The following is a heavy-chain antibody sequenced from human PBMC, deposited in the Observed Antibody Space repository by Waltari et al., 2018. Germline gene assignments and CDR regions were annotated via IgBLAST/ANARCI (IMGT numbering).Heavy chain of an antibody. CDR2: ILNDGSDK. D-gene: IGHD3-10*01. Sequence: QVQLVESGGGVVQPWGSLRLSCAASGFNFHNYGMHGSRQAPGKGLEWVAVILNDGSDKYYGDSVKGRFTISRDNSKKTLYLHMNSLRTEDTAVYYCAIWSRVGSSWGVFDFWGQGTLVTVSS. CDR3: AIWSRVGSSWGVFDF. J-gene: IGHJ4*02. V-gene: IGHV3-30*02. CDR1: GFNFHNYG.